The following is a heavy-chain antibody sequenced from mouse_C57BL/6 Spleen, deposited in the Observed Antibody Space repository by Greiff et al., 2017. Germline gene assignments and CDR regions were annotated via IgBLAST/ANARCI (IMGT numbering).Heavy chain of an antibody. CDR3: TRGYSFAY. Sequence: QVQLQQSGAQLVRPGASVTLSCKASGYTFTDYEMHWVKQTPVHGLEWIGAIDPETGGTAYNQKFKGKAILTADKSSSTAYMELRSLTSEDSAVYYCTRGYSFAYWGQGTLVTVSA. V-gene: IGHV1-15*01. CDR1: GYTFTDYE. CDR2: IDPETGGT. D-gene: IGHD2-14*01. J-gene: IGHJ3*01.